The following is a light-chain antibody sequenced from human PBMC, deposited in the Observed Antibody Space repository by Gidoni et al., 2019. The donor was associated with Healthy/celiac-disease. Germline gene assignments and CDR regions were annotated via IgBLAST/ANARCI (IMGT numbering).Light chain of an antibody. Sequence: EIVMPQSPATLSVSPGERATLSCRASQSVRSNLAWYQQKPGQAPRLLIYGAPTRATGIPARFSGSGSGTEFTLTISSLQFEDFAVYYCQQYNNWPPRFXPXTKVDIK. CDR2: GAP. J-gene: IGKJ3*01. CDR3: QQYNNWPPR. V-gene: IGKV3-15*01. CDR1: QSVRSN.